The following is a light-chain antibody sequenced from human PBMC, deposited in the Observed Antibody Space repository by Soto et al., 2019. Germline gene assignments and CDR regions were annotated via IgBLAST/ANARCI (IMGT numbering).Light chain of an antibody. CDR1: SSDVGGYNY. CDR2: DVS. V-gene: IGLV2-11*01. Sequence: QSVLTQPRSVSGSPGQSVTISCTGTSSDVGGYNYVSWYQQHPGKAPKFMIYDVSKRPSGVPDRFSGSKSGNTASLTISGLQAEDEADYYCCSYAGSYTYVFGTETKVTVL. CDR3: CSYAGSYTYV. J-gene: IGLJ1*01.